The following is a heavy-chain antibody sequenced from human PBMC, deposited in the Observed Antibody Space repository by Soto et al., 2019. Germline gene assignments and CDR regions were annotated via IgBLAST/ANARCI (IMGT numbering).Heavy chain of an antibody. CDR2: ISSSGSTI. V-gene: IGHV3-11*01. J-gene: IGHJ6*02. D-gene: IGHD3-3*01. Sequence: GGSLRLSCAASGFTFSDYYMSWIRQAPGKGLEWVSYISSSGSTIYYADSVEGRFTISRDNAKNSLYLQMNSLRAEDTAVYYCAREAGFWSSYGMDVWGQGTTVTVSS. CDR3: AREAGFWSSYGMDV. CDR1: GFTFSDYY.